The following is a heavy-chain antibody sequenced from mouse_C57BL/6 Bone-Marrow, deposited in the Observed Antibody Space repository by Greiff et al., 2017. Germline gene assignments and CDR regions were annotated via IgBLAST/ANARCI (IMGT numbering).Heavy chain of an antibody. Sequence: VQLQESGPELVKPGASVKLSCKASGYTFTSYDINWVKQRPGQGLEWIGWIYPRDGSTKYNEKFKGKATLTVDTSSSTAYMELHSLTSEDSAVYFCARSGGITTVVDPFDYWGQGTTLTVSS. J-gene: IGHJ2*01. CDR3: ARSGGITTVVDPFDY. CDR2: IYPRDGST. CDR1: GYTFTSYD. D-gene: IGHD1-1*01. V-gene: IGHV1-85*01.